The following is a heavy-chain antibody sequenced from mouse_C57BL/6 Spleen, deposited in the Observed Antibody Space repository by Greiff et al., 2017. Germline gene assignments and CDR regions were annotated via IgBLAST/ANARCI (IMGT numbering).Heavy chain of an antibody. J-gene: IGHJ3*01. CDR2: ISSGSSTI. Sequence: DVMLVESGGGLVKPGGSLKLSCAASGFTFSDYGMHWVRQAPEKGLEWVAYISSGSSTIYYADTVKGRFTISRDNAKNTLFLQMTSLRSEDTAMYYCAREGRRAWFAYWGQGTLGTVSA. CDR3: AREGRRAWFAY. V-gene: IGHV5-17*01. D-gene: IGHD3-1*01. CDR1: GFTFSDYG.